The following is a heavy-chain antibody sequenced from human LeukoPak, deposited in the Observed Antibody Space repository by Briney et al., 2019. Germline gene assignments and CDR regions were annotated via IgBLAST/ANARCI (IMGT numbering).Heavy chain of an antibody. CDR3: AVGAGWHSSGWTGVYYYGMDV. CDR1: GFTFTSSA. CDR2: IVVGRGNT. Sequence: SVTVSFRASGFTFTSSAMQWVRQARGQRGEWIGWIVVGRGNTNYAQKFQERVTITRDMSTSTAYMELSSLRSEDTAVYYCAVGAGWHSSGWTGVYYYGMDVWGQGTTVTVSS. J-gene: IGHJ6*02. D-gene: IGHD6-19*01. V-gene: IGHV1-58*02.